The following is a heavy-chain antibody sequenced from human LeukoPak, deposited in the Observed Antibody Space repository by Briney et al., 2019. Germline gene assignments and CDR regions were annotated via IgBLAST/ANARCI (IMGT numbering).Heavy chain of an antibody. V-gene: IGHV3-9*01. CDR1: GFTFDDYA. J-gene: IGHJ4*02. CDR3: ARSPYTYGSLFCLDY. D-gene: IGHD5-18*01. Sequence: PGRSLRLSCAASGFTFDDYAMHWVRQAPGKGLEWVSGISWNSGSIGYADSAKGRFTISRDNAKNSLYLQMNSLRAEDTALYYCARSPYTYGSLFCLDYWGQGTLVTVSS. CDR2: ISWNSGSI.